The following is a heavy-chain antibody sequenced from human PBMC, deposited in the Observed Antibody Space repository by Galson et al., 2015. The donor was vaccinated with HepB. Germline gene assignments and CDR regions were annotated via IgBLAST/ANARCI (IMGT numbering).Heavy chain of an antibody. CDR2: ISGSDGST. D-gene: IGHD3-22*01. CDR1: GFTFSSSA. V-gene: IGHV3-23*01. Sequence: SLRLSCAASGFTFSSSAMNWVRQAPGKGLEWVSAISGSDGSTYYADSVKGRFTISRDNSKNTLYVQMNSLRAEYTAVYYCAKTYDSSPYYYIRRNAFDFWGQGTMVTVSS. J-gene: IGHJ3*01. CDR3: AKTYDSSPYYYIRRNAFDF.